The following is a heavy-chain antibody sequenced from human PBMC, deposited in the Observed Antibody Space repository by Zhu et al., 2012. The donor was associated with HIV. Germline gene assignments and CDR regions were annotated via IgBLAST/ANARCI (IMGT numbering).Heavy chain of an antibody. D-gene: IGHD3-16*01. CDR3: RHGRIIFVSGRGSCVLLAEYLFPGNT. CDR2: IKPLWGAV. Sequence: QVQLVQSGAVIKTPGSSVKISCRASGYNFRDYSIHWVRLIPDKGFEWIGWIKPLWGAVSYARQLQGRVSMTRQLSQDPDDPDWGVAYMEFSGLTARRHGRIIFVSGRGSCVLLAEYLFPGNTGGQGTVVVVSS. J-gene: IGHJ1*01. CDR1: GYNFRDYS. V-gene: IGHV1-2*02.